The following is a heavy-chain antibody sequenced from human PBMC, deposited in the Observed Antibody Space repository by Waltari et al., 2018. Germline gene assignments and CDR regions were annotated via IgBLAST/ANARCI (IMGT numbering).Heavy chain of an antibody. CDR3: ARCGNSNYGMDV. J-gene: IGHJ6*02. CDR1: GGSISSSSYY. D-gene: IGHD4-4*01. Sequence: QLQLQESGPGLVKPSETLSLTCTVSGGSISSSSYYWGWIRQPPGKGLEWIGSIYYSGSTYYNPSLKSRVTISVDTSKNQFSLKLSSVTAADTAVYYCARCGNSNYGMDVWGQGTTVTVSS. V-gene: IGHV4-39*01. CDR2: IYYSGST.